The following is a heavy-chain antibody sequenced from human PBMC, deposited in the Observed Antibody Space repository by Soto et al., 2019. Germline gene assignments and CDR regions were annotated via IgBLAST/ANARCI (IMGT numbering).Heavy chain of an antibody. CDR2: INHSGST. CDR1: GGSFSGYY. J-gene: IGHJ5*02. Sequence: SETLSLTCAVYGGSFSGYYWSWIRQPPGKGLEWIGEINHSGSTNYNPSLKSRVTISVDTSKNQFSLKLSSVTAADTAVYYCARADSGYYFGVSSNWFDPWGQGTLLTVSS. V-gene: IGHV4-34*01. CDR3: ARADSGYYFGVSSNWFDP. D-gene: IGHD5-12*01.